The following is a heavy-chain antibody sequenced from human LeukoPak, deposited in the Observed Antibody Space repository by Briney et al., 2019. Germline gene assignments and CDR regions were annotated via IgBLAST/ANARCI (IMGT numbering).Heavy chain of an antibody. Sequence: SETLSLTCTVSGGSISSYYWSWIRHPPRKGLEWIGYLHYDGSTNFYHSLKSRVTISVDTSKNQFSLKLNSVTAADTAVYYCARSTEGYCSSTSCYEFYYYYYMDVWGKGTTVTISS. J-gene: IGHJ6*03. V-gene: IGHV4-59*01. CDR3: ARSTEGYCSSTSCYEFYYYYYMDV. CDR1: GGSISSYY. D-gene: IGHD2-2*01. CDR2: LHYDGST.